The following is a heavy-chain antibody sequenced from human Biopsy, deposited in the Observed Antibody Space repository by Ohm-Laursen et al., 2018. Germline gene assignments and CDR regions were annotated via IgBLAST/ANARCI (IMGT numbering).Heavy chain of an antibody. CDR1: AYSFGDHR. V-gene: IGHV1-2*02. J-gene: IGHJ5*01. CDR3: ARELGDFWGGRQFDF. CDR2: IDPKSGGT. D-gene: IGHD3-3*01. Sequence: GASVKVSSKASAYSFGDHRIHWVRQAPGQGLEWMGWIDPKSGGTNYAQKFQGRVTMTRDTSISTTYMELRRLTSDDTAVFYCARELGDFWGGRQFDFWGQGTLVTVSS.